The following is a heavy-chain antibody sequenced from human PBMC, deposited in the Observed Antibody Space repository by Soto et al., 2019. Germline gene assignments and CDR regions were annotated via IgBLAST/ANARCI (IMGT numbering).Heavy chain of an antibody. CDR1: GGSISSSSYY. V-gene: IGHV4-39*07. D-gene: IGHD4-17*01. Sequence: SETLSLTCTVSGGSISSSSYYWGWIRQPPGKGLEWIGSIYYSGSTNYNPSLKSRVTISVDTSKNQFSLKLSSVTAADTAVYYCARGSLDYGDNLDYWGQGTLVTVSS. CDR2: IYYSGST. J-gene: IGHJ4*02. CDR3: ARGSLDYGDNLDY.